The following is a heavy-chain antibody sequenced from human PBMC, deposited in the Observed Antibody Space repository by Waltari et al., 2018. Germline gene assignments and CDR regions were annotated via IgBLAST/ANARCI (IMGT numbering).Heavy chain of an antibody. CDR3: ARDGGCSRTTCTDGLDV. D-gene: IGHD2-2*01. CDR2: INVGDCDT. J-gene: IGHJ6*02. CDR1: GYIFNKYS. V-gene: IGHV1-3*01. Sequence: QVELVQSEAEVMRPGASVKLSCKASGYIFNKYSVHWVRQAPGQRPEWMGWINVGDCDTEYSDNFQDIVTLTIDTSATTFYMEVTSLTSEDTAVYYCARDGGCSRTTCTDGLDVWGQGTTLTVSS.